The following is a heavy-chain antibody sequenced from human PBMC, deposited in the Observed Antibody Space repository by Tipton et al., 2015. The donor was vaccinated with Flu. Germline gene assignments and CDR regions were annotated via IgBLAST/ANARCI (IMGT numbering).Heavy chain of an antibody. CDR1: GGSISNYY. V-gene: IGHV4-4*07. Sequence: LRLSCTVSGGSISNYYWSWIRQPAGKGLEWIGRIYTSGSTNYNPSLKSRVTMSLDTSKNQFSLKLSSVTAADTAVYYCARDSYYDSSGYYYYGMDVWGQGTTVTVSS. D-gene: IGHD3-22*01. J-gene: IGHJ6*02. CDR3: ARDSYYDSSGYYYYGMDV. CDR2: IYTSGST.